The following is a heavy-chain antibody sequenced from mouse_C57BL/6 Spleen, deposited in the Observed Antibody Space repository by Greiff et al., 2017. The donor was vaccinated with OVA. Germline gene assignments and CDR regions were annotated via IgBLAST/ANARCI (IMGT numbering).Heavy chain of an antibody. V-gene: IGHV3-6*01. CDR2: ISYDGSN. CDR3: ARAATVVANFDY. D-gene: IGHD1-1*01. Sequence: EVQLQQSGPGLAKPSQSLSLTCSVTGYSITSGYYWNWIRQFPGNKLEWMGYISYDGSNNYNPSLKNRIPITRDTSKNQFFLKLNSVTTEDTAAYYCARAATVVANFDYWGQGTTLTVSS. CDR1: GYSITSGYY. J-gene: IGHJ2*01.